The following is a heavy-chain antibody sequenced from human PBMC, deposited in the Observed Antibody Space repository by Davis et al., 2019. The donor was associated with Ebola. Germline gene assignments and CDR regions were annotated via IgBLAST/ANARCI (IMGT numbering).Heavy chain of an antibody. D-gene: IGHD5-24*01. CDR1: GLSLDTGGMF. J-gene: IGHJ6*04. V-gene: IGHV2-70*01. Sequence: SGPTLVKPTQTLTLTCTFSGLSLDTGGMFVSWIRQPLGKALEWLALIDWDDNKYYNTSLKPRLTVSRDTPKNQVVLTMTNMDPVDTATYYCARTRDGYTYYYYYGMDVWGKGTTVTVSS. CDR2: IDWDDNK. CDR3: ARTRDGYTYYYYYGMDV.